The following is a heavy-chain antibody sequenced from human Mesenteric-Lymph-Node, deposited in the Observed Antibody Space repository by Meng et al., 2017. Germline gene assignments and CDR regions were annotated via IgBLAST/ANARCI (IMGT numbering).Heavy chain of an antibody. CDR2: INHSGST. V-gene: IGHV4-34*01. CDR3: ARTIGGADIVVVPAAYYFDY. D-gene: IGHD2-2*01. J-gene: IGHJ4*02. Sequence: QVQLQQCGAGLLKPSETLSLTCAVYGGSFSGYYWSWIRQPPGKGLEWIGEINHSGSTNYNPSLKSRVTISVDTSKNQFSLKLSSVTAADTAVYYCARTIGGADIVVVPAAYYFDYWGQGTLVTVSS. CDR1: GGSFSGYY.